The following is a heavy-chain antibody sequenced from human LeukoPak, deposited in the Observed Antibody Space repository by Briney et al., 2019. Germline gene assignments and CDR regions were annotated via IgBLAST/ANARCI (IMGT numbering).Heavy chain of an antibody. J-gene: IGHJ4*02. CDR2: INHSGST. CDR3: ARVVSGRRDAGYFDY. D-gene: IGHD2-15*01. V-gene: IGHV4-34*01. Sequence: PSETLSLTCAAYGGSFSGYYWSWIRQPPGKGLEWIGEINHSGSTNYNPSLKSRVTISVDTSKNQFSLKLSSVTAADTAVYYCARVVSGRRDAGYFDYWGQGTLVTVSS. CDR1: GGSFSGYY.